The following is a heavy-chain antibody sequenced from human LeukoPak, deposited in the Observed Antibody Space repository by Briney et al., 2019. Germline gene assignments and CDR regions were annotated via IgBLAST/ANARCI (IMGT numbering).Heavy chain of an antibody. V-gene: IGHV1-2*02. CDR1: GYTFTGYY. J-gene: IGHJ6*03. Sequence: ASVEVSRKASGYTFTGYYMHWVRRAPGQGLEWMGWINPNSGGTNYAQKFQGRVTMTEDTSTDTAYMELSSLRSEDTAVYYCATSIAVAGSFSYYYYYMDVWGKGTTVTISS. CDR2: INPNSGGT. D-gene: IGHD6-19*01. CDR3: ATSIAVAGSFSYYYYYMDV.